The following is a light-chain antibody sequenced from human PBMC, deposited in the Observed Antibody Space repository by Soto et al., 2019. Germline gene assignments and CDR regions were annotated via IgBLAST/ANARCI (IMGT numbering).Light chain of an antibody. CDR3: QHYNTWPWT. V-gene: IGKV3-15*01. CDR2: GAS. Sequence: EIVMTQSPATLSVSPGERVTLSCRARQSVGSNLAWYQQTPGQAPRVVIYGASTRATGSPARFSGSGSGTEFTLTISSLQSEDFAVYYCQHYNTWPWTFGQGTKVDIK. J-gene: IGKJ1*01. CDR1: QSVGSN.